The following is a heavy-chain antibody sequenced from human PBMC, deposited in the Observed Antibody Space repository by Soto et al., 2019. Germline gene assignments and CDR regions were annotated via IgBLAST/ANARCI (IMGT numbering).Heavy chain of an antibody. CDR2: VKYDGAST. V-gene: IGHV3-74*01. D-gene: IGHD1-26*01. CDR3: ARGLRREYGRDV. Sequence: EVQLVESGGGLVQPGGSLRLSCAASGFTFSDYWMHWVRQAPGKGLVWVSRVKYDGASTSYGDSVKGRFTISRDNAKSTVYLQMNSLRSEDTAVYNSARGLRREYGRDVWGQATEVTVSS. J-gene: IGHJ6*02. CDR1: GFTFSDYW.